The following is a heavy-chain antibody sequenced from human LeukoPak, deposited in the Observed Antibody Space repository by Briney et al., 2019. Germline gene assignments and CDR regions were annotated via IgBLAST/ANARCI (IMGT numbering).Heavy chain of an antibody. D-gene: IGHD2-15*01. Sequence: GSPRLSCAASGFTFSSYAMSWVRQAPGKGLEWVSAISGSGGSTYYADSVKGRFTISRDNSKNTLYLQMNSLRAEDTAVYYCAKDRSIVVVVAAEGWGQGTLVTVSS. CDR3: AKDRSIVVVVAAEG. V-gene: IGHV3-23*01. CDR2: ISGSGGST. CDR1: GFTFSSYA. J-gene: IGHJ4*02.